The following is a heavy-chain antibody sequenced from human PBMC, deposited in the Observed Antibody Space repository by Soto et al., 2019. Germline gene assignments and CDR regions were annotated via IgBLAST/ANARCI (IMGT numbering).Heavy chain of an antibody. V-gene: IGHV3-33*05. D-gene: IGHD3-16*01. CDR2: TSYDGRNN. Sequence: QVQLVESGGGVVQPGTSLRLSCVGSGFTFRSYVIHWVRQAPGKGLEWVALTSYDGRNNFYGDSVKGRFTISRDNSRNTVELQMASLRLEDTSLYYCARWGMTGAWDVWGQGTLLSVSS. CDR1: GFTFRSYV. CDR3: ARWGMTGAWDV. J-gene: IGHJ4*02.